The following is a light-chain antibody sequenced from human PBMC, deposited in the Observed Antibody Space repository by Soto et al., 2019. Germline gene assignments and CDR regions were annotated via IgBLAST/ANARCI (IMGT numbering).Light chain of an antibody. CDR2: AAS. V-gene: IGKV1D-16*01. CDR1: QDISTY. CDR3: QQYNTYPWT. J-gene: IGKJ1*01. Sequence: DIQMTQSPSSVSASVRDRVTITCRASQDISTYLAWYQQTKGKAPRLLIFAASSLQSGVPSRFRGSGSGTEFTLPLSRLQPDDFETYYCQQYNTYPWTFGQGTKVDI.